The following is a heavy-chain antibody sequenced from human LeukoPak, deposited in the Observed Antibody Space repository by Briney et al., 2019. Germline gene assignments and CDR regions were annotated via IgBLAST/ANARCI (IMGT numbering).Heavy chain of an antibody. Sequence: GESLKISCKGSGYSFTSYWSGWVRQMPGKGLEWMGIIYPGDSDTRYSPSFQGQVTISADKSISTAYLQWSSLKASDTAMYYCARGPYYYDSSGYLSDYWGQGTLVTVSS. D-gene: IGHD3-22*01. CDR1: GYSFTSYW. CDR2: IYPGDSDT. CDR3: ARGPYYYDSSGYLSDY. V-gene: IGHV5-51*01. J-gene: IGHJ4*02.